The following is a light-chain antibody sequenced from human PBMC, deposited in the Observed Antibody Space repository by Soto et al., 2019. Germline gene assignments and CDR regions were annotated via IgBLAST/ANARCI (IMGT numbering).Light chain of an antibody. V-gene: IGKV1-33*01. J-gene: IGKJ5*01. CDR1: QDISNY. CDR2: DAS. CDR3: QQYGSSPIT. Sequence: DIVMSQSPSSLSASVGDRVTITCQASQDISNYLNWYQQKLGKAPKLLIYDASNLETGVPSRFSGSGSGTDFSLTISRLEPEDFAVYYCQQYGSSPITFGQGTRLEIK.